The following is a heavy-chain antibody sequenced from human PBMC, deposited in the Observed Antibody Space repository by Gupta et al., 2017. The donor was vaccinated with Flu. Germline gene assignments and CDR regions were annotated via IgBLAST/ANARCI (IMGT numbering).Heavy chain of an antibody. CDR3: AKGYCSSRTSCYFFFDS. D-gene: IGHD2-2*01. CDR1: GFTLTHYV. V-gene: IGHV3-23*01. CDR2: VDGTGVDT. J-gene: IGHJ5*01. Sequence: DVQVSGSGGGLVQPGGSMQLPWLGSGFTLTHYVMAWVRQAPGKGLELVAAVDGTGVDTKCADFVKGRFTISRDKSENTLHLQMHTLRVEDTATYYCAKGYCSSRTSCYFFFDSWGRGTLVTVSS.